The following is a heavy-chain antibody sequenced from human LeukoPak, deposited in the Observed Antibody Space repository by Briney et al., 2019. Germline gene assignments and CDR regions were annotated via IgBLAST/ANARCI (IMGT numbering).Heavy chain of an antibody. CDR3: ASEYCSGGNCYFDY. D-gene: IGHD2-15*01. Sequence: GESLKISCKGSEYSFATYWIGWVRQMPGQGLEWMGIIFPGDSDTRYSPSFQGQVTISADKSISTAYLQWSSLKASDTTIYYCASEYCSGGNCYFDYWGQGTLVTVSS. CDR1: EYSFATYW. CDR2: IFPGDSDT. J-gene: IGHJ4*02. V-gene: IGHV5-51*01.